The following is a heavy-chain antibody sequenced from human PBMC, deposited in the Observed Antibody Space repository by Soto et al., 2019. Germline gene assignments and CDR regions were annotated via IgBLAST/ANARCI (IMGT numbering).Heavy chain of an antibody. J-gene: IGHJ1*01. CDR2: ISYDGSNK. D-gene: IGHD1-26*01. Sequence: QVQLVESGGGVVQPGRSQRLSCAASGFTFSSYGMHWVRQAPGKGLEWVAVISYDGSNKYYADSVKGRFTISRDNSKNTLYLQMNSLRAEDTAVYYCAKDYAQWELLFYFQHWGQGTLVTVSS. CDR3: AKDYAQWELLFYFQH. V-gene: IGHV3-30*18. CDR1: GFTFSSYG.